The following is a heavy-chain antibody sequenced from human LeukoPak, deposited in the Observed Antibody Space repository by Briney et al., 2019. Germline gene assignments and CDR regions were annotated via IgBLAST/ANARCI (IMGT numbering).Heavy chain of an antibody. J-gene: IGHJ4*02. CDR1: GFTFSSYE. D-gene: IGHD6-13*01. V-gene: IGHV3-48*03. Sequence: HTGGSLRLSCAASGFTFSSYEMNWVRQAPGKGLEWVSYISSSGSTIYYADSVKGRFTISRDNAKNSLYLQMNSLRAKDTAVYYCARDSSSWPYYFDYWGQGTLVTVSS. CDR2: ISSSGSTI. CDR3: ARDSSSWPYYFDY.